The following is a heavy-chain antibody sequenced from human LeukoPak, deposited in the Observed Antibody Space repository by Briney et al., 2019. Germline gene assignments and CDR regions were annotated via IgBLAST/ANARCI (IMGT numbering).Heavy chain of an antibody. CDR2: IYYSGST. V-gene: IGHV4-59*12. D-gene: IGHD3-10*01. Sequence: SETLSLTCTVSGGSISSYYWSWIRQPPGKGLEWIGYIYYSGSTNYNPSLKSRVTISVDTSKNQFSLKLSSVTAADTAVYYCARGPITMVRGVIFSFWGQGTLVTVSS. CDR3: ARGPITMVRGVIFSF. J-gene: IGHJ4*02. CDR1: GGSISSYY.